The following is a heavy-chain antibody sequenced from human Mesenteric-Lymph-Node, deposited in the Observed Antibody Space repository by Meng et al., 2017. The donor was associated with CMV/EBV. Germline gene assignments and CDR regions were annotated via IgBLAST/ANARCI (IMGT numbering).Heavy chain of an antibody. V-gene: IGHV4-61*01. CDR2: IYYSGST. Sequence: SETLSLTCIVSGVSVSSGSYYWSWIRQPPGKGLEWIGYIYYSGSTNYNPSLKSRVTISVDTSKNQFSLRLRSVTAADTALYYCARDCLTPRWPDKDAFDIWGQGTKVTVSS. J-gene: IGHJ3*02. D-gene: IGHD5-24*01. CDR3: ARDCLTPRWPDKDAFDI. CDR1: GVSVSSGSYY.